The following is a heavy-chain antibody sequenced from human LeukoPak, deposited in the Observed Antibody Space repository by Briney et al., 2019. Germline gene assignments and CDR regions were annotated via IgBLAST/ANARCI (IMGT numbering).Heavy chain of an antibody. V-gene: IGHV4-59*01. CDR3: ARDPKDFYDTSNYLYFDY. D-gene: IGHD3-22*01. Sequence: SETLSLTCTVSGGSINSYYWSWIRQPPGRGLEWVGSIHYSGSTSYNPSLRSRVSISVDKSKNQFFLKLSSVTATDTAVYYCARDPKDFYDTSNYLYFDYWGRGTLVTVSS. CDR2: IHYSGST. CDR1: GGSINSYY. J-gene: IGHJ4*02.